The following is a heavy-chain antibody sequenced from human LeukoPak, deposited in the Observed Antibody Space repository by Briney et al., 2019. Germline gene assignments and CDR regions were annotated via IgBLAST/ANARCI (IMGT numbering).Heavy chain of an antibody. Sequence: PSQTLSLTCTVSGGSISSGDYYWSWIRQPPGKGLEWIGYIYYSGSTYYNPSLKSRVTISVDTSKNQFSLKLSSVTAADTAVYYCASYWGTDYYDSSGYYYGNWGQGTLVTVSS. V-gene: IGHV4-30-4*08. CDR1: GGSISSGDYY. D-gene: IGHD3-22*01. CDR3: ASYWGTDYYDSSGYYYGN. CDR2: IYYSGST. J-gene: IGHJ4*02.